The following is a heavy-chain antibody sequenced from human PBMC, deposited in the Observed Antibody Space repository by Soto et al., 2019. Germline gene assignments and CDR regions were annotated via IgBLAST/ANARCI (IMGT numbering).Heavy chain of an antibody. CDR2: ISSSSSYI. CDR3: ARAASRGWYGGGGY. D-gene: IGHD6-19*01. V-gene: IGHV3-21*01. Sequence: EVQLVESGGGLVKPGGSLRLSCAASGFTFSSYSMNWVRQAPGKGLEWVSSISSSSSYIYYADSVKGRFTISRDNAKNSLYLQRNSRRAEDTAVYYCARAASRGWYGGGGYWGQGTLVTVSS. J-gene: IGHJ4*02. CDR1: GFTFSSYS.